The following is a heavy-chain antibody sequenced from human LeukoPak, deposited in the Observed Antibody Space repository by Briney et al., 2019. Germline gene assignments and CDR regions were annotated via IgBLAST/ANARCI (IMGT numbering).Heavy chain of an antibody. D-gene: IGHD6-13*01. V-gene: IGHV4-59*01. CDR3: ARARSHSSSAANWFDP. J-gene: IGHJ5*02. Sequence: SETLSLTCTVSGGSISSYYWSWIRQPPGKGLEWIGYIYYSGSTNYNPSLKSRVTISVDTSKNQFSLKLSSVTAADTAVYYCARARSHSSSAANWFDPWGQETLVTVSS. CDR1: GGSISSYY. CDR2: IYYSGST.